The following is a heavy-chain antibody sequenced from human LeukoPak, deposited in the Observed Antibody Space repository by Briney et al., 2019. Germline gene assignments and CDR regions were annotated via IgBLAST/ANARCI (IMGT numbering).Heavy chain of an antibody. J-gene: IGHJ2*01. V-gene: IGHV4-4*07. D-gene: IGHD5-24*01. CDR1: GGSISSYY. CDR2: IYTSGST. CDR3: ARDFELAFSVVVVEMATTYWYFDL. Sequence: SETLSLTCTVSGGSISSYYWSWIRQPAGKGLEWIGRIYTSGSTNYNPSLKSRVTMSVDTSKNQFSLKLSSVTAADTAVYYCARDFELAFSVVVVEMATTYWYFDLWGRGTLVTVSS.